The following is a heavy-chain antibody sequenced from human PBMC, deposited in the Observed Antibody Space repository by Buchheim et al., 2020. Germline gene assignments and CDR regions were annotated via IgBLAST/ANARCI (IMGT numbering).Heavy chain of an antibody. CDR2: IYYSGST. Sequence: QVQLQESGPGLVKPSQTLSLTCTVSGGSISSGGYYWSWIRQHPGKGLEWIGYIYYSGSTYYNPSLKSRVTISVDTSKNQFSLKLSSVTAADTAVYYCARDSGLPQPSPLAVAYYYYGMDVWGQGTT. J-gene: IGHJ6*02. D-gene: IGHD6-19*01. CDR1: GGSISSGGYY. V-gene: IGHV4-31*03. CDR3: ARDSGLPQPSPLAVAYYYYGMDV.